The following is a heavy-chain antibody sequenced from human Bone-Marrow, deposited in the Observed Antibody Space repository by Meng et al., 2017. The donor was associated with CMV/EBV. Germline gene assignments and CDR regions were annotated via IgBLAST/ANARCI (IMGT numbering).Heavy chain of an antibody. CDR1: GFPFRSYW. D-gene: IGHD6-13*01. CDR2: VNSDGSNT. CDR3: ARGGWQQLEIDY. V-gene: IGHV3-74*01. J-gene: IGHJ4*02. Sequence: CSASGFPFRSYWVHWVRPPPGGGRVWISSVNSDGSNTGYADSVKGRFTIARDNAKNTLFLQMTTLRAEDTALYHCARGGWQQLEIDYWGQGTLVTVSS.